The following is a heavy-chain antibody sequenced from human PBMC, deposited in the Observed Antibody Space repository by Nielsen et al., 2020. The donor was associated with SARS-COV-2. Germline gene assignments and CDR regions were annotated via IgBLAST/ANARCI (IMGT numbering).Heavy chain of an antibody. J-gene: IGHJ4*02. V-gene: IGHV3-48*03. CDR3: AREQRTSGFDY. Sequence: GESLKISCAASGFSFSSYAMTWVRQAPGQGLEWVSYISGNGENIDYADFVEGRFTLSRDNAENSLYLQLNSLRAEDTALYYCAREQRTSGFDYWGQGILVTVSP. D-gene: IGHD2-2*01. CDR1: GFSFSSYA. CDR2: ISGNGENI.